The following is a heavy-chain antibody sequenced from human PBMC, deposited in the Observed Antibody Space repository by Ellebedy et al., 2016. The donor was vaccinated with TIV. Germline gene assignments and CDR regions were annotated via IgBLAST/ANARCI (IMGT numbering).Heavy chain of an antibody. CDR2: VNWNGADI. CDR3: AKDQGYSAGWSLGYYSYGMDV. V-gene: IGHV3-9*01. D-gene: IGHD1-26*01. J-gene: IGHJ6*02. CDR1: GFIFESYA. Sequence: SLKISXAASGFIFESYAMHWVRQAPGKGLEWVSGVNWNGADIGYAASVKGRFTISRDNAKNSLYLEMNNLRGEDTALYYCAKDQGYSAGWSLGYYSYGMDVWGQGTTVTVSS.